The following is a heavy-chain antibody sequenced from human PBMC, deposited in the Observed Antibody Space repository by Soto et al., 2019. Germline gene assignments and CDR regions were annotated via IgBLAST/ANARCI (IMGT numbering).Heavy chain of an antibody. CDR3: ATGYSGSYPAPFDY. D-gene: IGHD1-26*01. CDR1: GYTLTELS. Sequence: ASVKVSCKVSGYTLTELSMHWVRQAPGKGLEWMGGFDPEDGETIYAQKFQGRDTMTEDTSTDTAYMELSRLRSEDTAVYFCATGYSGSYPAPFDYWGQGTLVTVSS. V-gene: IGHV1-24*01. J-gene: IGHJ4*02. CDR2: FDPEDGET.